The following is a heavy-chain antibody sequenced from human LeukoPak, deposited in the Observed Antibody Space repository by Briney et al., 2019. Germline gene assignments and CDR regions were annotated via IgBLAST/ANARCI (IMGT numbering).Heavy chain of an antibody. CDR3: ARGSLWFGDLLPDY. CDR2: VNPNSGGT. V-gene: IGHV1-2*02. Sequence: ASVKVSCKASGYTFTGYYMHWVRQAPGQGLEWMGWVNPNSGGTNYAQKFQGRVTMTRDTSITTAYMDLSGLRSDDTAVYYCARGSLWFGDLLPDYWGQGTLVTVSS. D-gene: IGHD3-10*01. CDR1: GYTFTGYY. J-gene: IGHJ4*02.